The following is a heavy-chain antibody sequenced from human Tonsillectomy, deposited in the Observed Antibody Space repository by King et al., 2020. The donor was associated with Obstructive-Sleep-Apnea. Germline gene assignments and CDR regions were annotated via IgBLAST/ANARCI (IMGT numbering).Heavy chain of an antibody. CDR2: ISISSSTI. Sequence: VQLVESGGGLVQPGGSLRLSGAASGFSFSSYSMNWVRQAPGKGLEWISYISISSSTIYYADSLNGRFTITRDNAKNSLFLQMNSLRAEDTAVYYCARDHFGDYSSLDYWGQGTLVTVSS. CDR3: ARDHFGDYSSLDY. CDR1: GFSFSSYS. D-gene: IGHD4-17*01. J-gene: IGHJ4*02. V-gene: IGHV3-48*04.